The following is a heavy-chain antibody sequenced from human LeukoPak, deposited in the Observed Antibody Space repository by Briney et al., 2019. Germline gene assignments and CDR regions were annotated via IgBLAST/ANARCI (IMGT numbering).Heavy chain of an antibody. CDR2: INPNSGGT. CDR1: GYTFTGYY. V-gene: IGHV1-2*02. Sequence: ASVKVSCKASGYTFTGYYMHWVRQAPGQGLEWMGWINPNSGGTNYAQKFQGRVTMTRDTSISTAYMELSRLRSDDTAVYYCARDRVPYYDILTGYFDYWGQGTLVTVSS. CDR3: ARDRVPYYDILTGYFDY. J-gene: IGHJ4*02. D-gene: IGHD3-9*01.